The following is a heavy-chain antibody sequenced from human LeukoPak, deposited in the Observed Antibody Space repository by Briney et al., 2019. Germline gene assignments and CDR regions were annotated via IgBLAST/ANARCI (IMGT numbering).Heavy chain of an antibody. CDR1: GFTFSSYS. J-gene: IGHJ4*02. D-gene: IGHD3-3*01. Sequence: GGSLRLSCAASGFTFSSYSINWVRQAPGKGLEWVSSISSSSSYIYYADSVKGRFTISRDNAKNSLYLQMNSLRAEDMAVYYCARAPRADFWSGYYFDYWGQGTLVTVSS. CDR2: ISSSSSYI. V-gene: IGHV3-21*01. CDR3: ARAPRADFWSGYYFDY.